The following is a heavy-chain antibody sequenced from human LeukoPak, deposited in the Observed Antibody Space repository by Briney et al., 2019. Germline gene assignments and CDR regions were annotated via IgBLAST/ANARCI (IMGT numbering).Heavy chain of an antibody. J-gene: IGHJ4*02. CDR2: ISGSGGGT. D-gene: IGHD6-13*01. CDR1: GLSFSTLD. V-gene: IGHV3-23*01. Sequence: PGGSLRLSCASSGLSFSTLDMSWVRQAPGKGLEWVSGISGSGGGTDYGESVKGRFTISRDNSKNTLYLQMNSLRGEDTAVYYCARGPYSSNWYVDYWGQGTLVTVAS. CDR3: ARGPYSSNWYVDY.